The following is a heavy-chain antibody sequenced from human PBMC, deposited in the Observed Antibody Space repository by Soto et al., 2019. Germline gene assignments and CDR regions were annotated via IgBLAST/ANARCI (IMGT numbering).Heavy chain of an antibody. D-gene: IGHD6-13*01. V-gene: IGHV1-69*01. Sequence: QEQLVQSGAEVKKPGSSVKVSCKASGGTFNSSAITWVRQAPGQGLEWMGGIIPLFGTTNYAQKFRGRITVSADESTSTAYMELNSLRSEDTAMYYCARGEGSSWYLWFDPWGQGTLVTVSS. CDR2: IIPLFGTT. CDR1: GGTFNSSA. J-gene: IGHJ5*01. CDR3: ARGEGSSWYLWFDP.